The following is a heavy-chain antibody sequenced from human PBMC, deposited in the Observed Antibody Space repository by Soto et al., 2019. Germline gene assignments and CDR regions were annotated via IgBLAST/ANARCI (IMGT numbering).Heavy chain of an antibody. Sequence: GESLKISCKGSGYSFTRYWISWVRQMPVKGLELMGIIYPGDSQTRYSPSFQGQVTTSADKSISTAYLQWSSLNASDTAMYYCARHTRDRYGSDYWGQGTLVTFSS. D-gene: IGHD5-18*01. CDR3: ARHTRDRYGSDY. V-gene: IGHV5-51*01. J-gene: IGHJ4*02. CDR2: IYPGDSQT. CDR1: GYSFTRYW.